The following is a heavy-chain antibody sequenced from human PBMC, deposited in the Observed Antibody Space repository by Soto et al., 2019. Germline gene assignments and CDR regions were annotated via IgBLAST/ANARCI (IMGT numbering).Heavy chain of an antibody. V-gene: IGHV1-69*13. CDR3: ARVARGYYYGMDV. D-gene: IGHD3-10*01. Sequence: ASVKVSCKASGGTFSSYAISWVRQAPGQGLEWMGGIIPIFGTANYAQKFQGRVTITADESTSTAYMELSSLRSEDTAVYHCARVARGYYYGMDVWGQGTTVTVSS. CDR2: IIPIFGTA. J-gene: IGHJ6*02. CDR1: GGTFSSYA.